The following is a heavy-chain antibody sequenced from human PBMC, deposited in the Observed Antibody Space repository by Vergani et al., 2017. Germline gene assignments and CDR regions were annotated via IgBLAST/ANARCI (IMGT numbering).Heavy chain of an antibody. Sequence: EVQLVESGGGLVQPGGSLRLSCAASGFTFSSYSMNWVRQAPGKGLEWVSYISSSSSTIYYADSVKGRFTISRDNAKNSLYLQMSSLKSHDTAVYYCTTTYYDGSGYYRAYLDYWGLGALVTVSS. CDR1: GFTFSSYS. J-gene: IGHJ4*02. D-gene: IGHD3-22*01. CDR3: TTTYYDGSGYYRAYLDY. CDR2: ISSSSSTI. V-gene: IGHV3-48*01.